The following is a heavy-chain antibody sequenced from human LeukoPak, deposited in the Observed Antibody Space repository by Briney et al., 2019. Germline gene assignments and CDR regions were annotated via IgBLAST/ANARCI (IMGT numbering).Heavy chain of an antibody. CDR2: ISYDGSNK. V-gene: IGHV3-30*18. Sequence: GGSLRLSCAASGFTFSSYGMHWVRQAPGKGLEWVAVISYDGSNKYYADSVKGRFTISRDNSKNTLYLQTNSLRAEDTAVYYCAKGRGRSAYYFDYWGQGTLVTVSS. J-gene: IGHJ4*02. D-gene: IGHD3-16*01. CDR3: AKGRGRSAYYFDY. CDR1: GFTFSSYG.